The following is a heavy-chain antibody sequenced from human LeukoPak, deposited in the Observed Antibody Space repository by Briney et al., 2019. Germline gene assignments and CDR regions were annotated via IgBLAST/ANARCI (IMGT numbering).Heavy chain of an antibody. CDR2: IYYSGST. CDR3: ARDIAGSSGWGRMYGYNWFDP. V-gene: IGHV4-39*07. Sequence: SETLSLTCTVSGGSISSSSYYWGWIRQPPGKGLEWIGSIYYSGSTYYNPSLKSRVTISVDTSKNQFSLKLSSVTAADTAVYYCARDIAGSSGWGRMYGYNWFDPWGQGTLVTVSS. D-gene: IGHD6-19*01. J-gene: IGHJ5*02. CDR1: GGSISSSSYY.